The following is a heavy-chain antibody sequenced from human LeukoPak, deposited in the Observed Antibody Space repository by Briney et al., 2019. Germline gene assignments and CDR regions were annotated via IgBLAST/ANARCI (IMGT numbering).Heavy chain of an antibody. Sequence: SETLSLTCTVSGYSISSGYYWGWIRQPPGKGLEWIGSIYDSGSTYYNPSLKSRVTISVDTSKNQFSLKLSSVTAADTAVYYCAGRELTTTAVGYWGQGTLVTVSS. J-gene: IGHJ4*02. V-gene: IGHV4-38-2*02. CDR2: IYDSGST. CDR3: AGRELTTTAVGY. D-gene: IGHD1-26*01. CDR1: GYSISSGYY.